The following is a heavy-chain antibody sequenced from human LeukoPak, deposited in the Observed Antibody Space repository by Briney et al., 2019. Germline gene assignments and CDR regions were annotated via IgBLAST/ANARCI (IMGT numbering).Heavy chain of an antibody. D-gene: IGHD2-15*01. CDR2: ISGSGGST. V-gene: IGHV3-23*01. CDR1: GFTFSSYA. CDR3: AKELGYCSGGSCYRGFDYYGMDV. Sequence: GGSLRLSCAASGFTFSSYAMSWVRQAPGKGLEWVSAISGSGGSTYYADSVKGRFTISRDNSKNTLYLQMNSLRAEDTAVYYCAKELGYCSGGSCYRGFDYYGMDVWGQGTTVTVSS. J-gene: IGHJ6*02.